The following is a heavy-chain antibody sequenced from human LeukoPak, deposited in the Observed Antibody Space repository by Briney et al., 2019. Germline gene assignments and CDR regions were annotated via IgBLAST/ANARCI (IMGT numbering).Heavy chain of an antibody. CDR2: VTGSGGNT. V-gene: IGHV3-23*01. CDR1: GFSFSNYA. Sequence: SGGSLRLSCAASGFSFSNYAMSWVRQAPGKGLEWVSTVTGSGGNTYYADSVKGRFTISRDNSKNTLYLQMNSLRAEDTAVYSCAKLPASTYYYDSSGDYARRDIWGQGTMVTVSS. J-gene: IGHJ3*02. CDR3: AKLPASTYYYDSSGDYARRDI. D-gene: IGHD3-22*01.